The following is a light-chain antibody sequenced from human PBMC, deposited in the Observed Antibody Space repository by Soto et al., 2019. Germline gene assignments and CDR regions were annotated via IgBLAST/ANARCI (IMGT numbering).Light chain of an antibody. Sequence: DIQMTQSPSSLASSVGARVTITCRASQSISTYLNWYQQKPGKAPKVLIVDASRLQSGVASRFSGSGSGTDFTLTISSLQPEDSATYDCQPSYSAPWTFGPGTKVQVK. V-gene: IGKV1-39*01. J-gene: IGKJ1*01. CDR1: QSISTY. CDR3: QPSYSAPWT. CDR2: DAS.